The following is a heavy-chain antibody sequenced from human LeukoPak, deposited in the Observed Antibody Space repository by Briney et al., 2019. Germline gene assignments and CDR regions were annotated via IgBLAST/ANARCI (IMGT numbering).Heavy chain of an antibody. Sequence: SQTLSLTCVISGDSVSSNSATWNWIRQSPSRGLEWLGRTYYRSNWYNDYAVSVKSRITINADTSKNQFSLHLNSVTPDDTAVYYCARDLAGSGGYSYGFVDYWGQGTLVTVSS. CDR2: TYYRSNWYN. CDR3: ARDLAGSGGYSYGFVDY. V-gene: IGHV6-1*01. J-gene: IGHJ4*02. CDR1: GDSVSSNSAT. D-gene: IGHD5-18*01.